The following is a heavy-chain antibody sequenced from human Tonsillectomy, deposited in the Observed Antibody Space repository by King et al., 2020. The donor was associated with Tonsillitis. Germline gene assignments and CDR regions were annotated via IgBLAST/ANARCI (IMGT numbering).Heavy chain of an antibody. J-gene: IGHJ5*02. Sequence: VQLVESGGGLVQPGGSLRLSCAASGFTFSSYDMSWGRQAPGKGLEWVSAISCSGGSTYYADSVKGRFTISRDNSKNTLYLQLNSLRAEDTAVYYCAKDTPSSGYYFGPGDLWGQGTLVTVSS. CDR3: AKDTPSSGYYFGPGDL. CDR1: GFTFSSYD. D-gene: IGHD3-22*01. V-gene: IGHV3-23*04. CDR2: ISCSGGST.